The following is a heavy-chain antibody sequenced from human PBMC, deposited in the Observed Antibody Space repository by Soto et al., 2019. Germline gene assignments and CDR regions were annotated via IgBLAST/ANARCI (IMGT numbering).Heavy chain of an antibody. Sequence: QITLKESGPTLVKPTQTLTLTCSISGFSPSTSGVGVGWIRQPPGKSLEWLALIYWDDVQRYNPSLENRLTITKANFRSQVVLSIDHIGPLEKAKYLCGQRPWTGGTLLLFDYWGQGTLVTVSS. CDR1: GFSPSTSGVG. J-gene: IGHJ4*02. CDR3: GQRPWTGGTLLLFDY. CDR2: IYWDDVQ. D-gene: IGHD3-16*01. V-gene: IGHV2-5*02.